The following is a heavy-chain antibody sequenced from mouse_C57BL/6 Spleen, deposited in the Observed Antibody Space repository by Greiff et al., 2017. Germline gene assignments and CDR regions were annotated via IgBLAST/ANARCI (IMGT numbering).Heavy chain of an antibody. CDR3: ARSSYGFAY. Sequence: EVQLVESGGGLVKPGGSLKLSCAASGFTFSSYAMSWVRQTPEKRLEWVATISDGGSYTYYPDNVKGRFTISRDNAKNNLYLQMSHLKSEDTAMYYCARSSYGFAYWGQGTLVTVSA. J-gene: IGHJ3*01. CDR2: ISDGGSYT. D-gene: IGHD1-1*01. CDR1: GFTFSSYA. V-gene: IGHV5-4*01.